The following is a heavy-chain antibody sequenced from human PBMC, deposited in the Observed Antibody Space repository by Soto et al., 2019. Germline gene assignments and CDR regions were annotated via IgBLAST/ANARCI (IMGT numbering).Heavy chain of an antibody. D-gene: IGHD3-16*01. CDR2: ISGYNVNT. Sequence: QVQLVQSGTEVKKPGASVKVSCKASGYTFSTDGISWLRQAPGQGLEWMGWISGYNVNTKYAQKFQGRVTMTTDTSTSTAYMELRSLTSDDTAVYYCVRDGGQTVVDSWGQGTLVTVSS. CDR3: VRDGGQTVVDS. CDR1: GYTFSTDG. V-gene: IGHV1-18*01. J-gene: IGHJ5*01.